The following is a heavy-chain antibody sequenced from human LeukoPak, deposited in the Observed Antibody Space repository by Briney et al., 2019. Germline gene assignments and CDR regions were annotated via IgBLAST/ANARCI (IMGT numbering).Heavy chain of an antibody. V-gene: IGHV4-38-2*02. D-gene: IGHD3-10*01. Sequence: ASETLSLTCTVSGYFISSGYYWGWIRQPPGKGLQWIGSIHHSGSTYYNPSLKSRVTISVDTSKNQFSLKLSSVTAADTALYYCARGRNTMVRGAIGAETRYYYSYYMDVWGKGTTVTVSS. CDR2: IHHSGST. CDR3: ARGRNTMVRGAIGAETRYYYSYYMDV. CDR1: GYFISSGYY. J-gene: IGHJ6*03.